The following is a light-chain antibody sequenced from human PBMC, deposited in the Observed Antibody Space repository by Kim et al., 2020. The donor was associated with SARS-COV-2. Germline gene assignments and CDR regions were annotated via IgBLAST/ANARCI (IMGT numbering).Light chain of an antibody. V-gene: IGKV3-11*01. J-gene: IGKJ2*01. CDR3: QQRSNWPYT. Sequence: EIVLTRSPATLSLSPGERATLSCRASQSVSSYLAWYQQKPGQAPRLLIYDASNRATGIPARFSGSGSGTDFTLTISSLEPEDFAVYYCQQRSNWPYTFGQGTKL. CDR1: QSVSSY. CDR2: DAS.